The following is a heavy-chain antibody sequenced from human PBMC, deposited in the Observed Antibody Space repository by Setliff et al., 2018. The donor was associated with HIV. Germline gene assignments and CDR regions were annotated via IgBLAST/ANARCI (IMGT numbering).Heavy chain of an antibody. CDR2: MNPNSGDT. CDR1: GHTFSNYD. CDR3: ASGKGVRGVIITGGLDV. D-gene: IGHD3-10*01. Sequence: ASVKVSCKASGHTFSNYDVIWVRRATGQGLEWMGWMNPNSGDTGYAHKFQGRVIMTRDTSISTAYMELSSLTSADTAVYYCASGKGVRGVIITGGLDVWGKGTTVTVSS. V-gene: IGHV1-8*01. J-gene: IGHJ6*04.